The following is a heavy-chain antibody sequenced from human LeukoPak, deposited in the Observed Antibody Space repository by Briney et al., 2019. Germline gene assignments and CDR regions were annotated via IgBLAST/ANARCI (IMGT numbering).Heavy chain of an antibody. CDR1: GFTFSGYR. D-gene: IGHD2-2*01. CDR3: ARAHCSSTSCYPPIGY. J-gene: IGHJ4*02. V-gene: IGHV3-48*01. Sequence: GGSLRLSCEASGFTFSGYRMTWVRQAPGKGLEWVSYISSSSSTIYYADSVKGRFTISRDNAKNSLYLQMNSLRAEDTAVYYCARAHCSSTSCYPPIGYWGQGTLVTVSS. CDR2: ISSSSSTI.